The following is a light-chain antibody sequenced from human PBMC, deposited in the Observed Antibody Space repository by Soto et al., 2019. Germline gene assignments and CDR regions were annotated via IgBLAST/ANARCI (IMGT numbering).Light chain of an antibody. CDR3: QQRSNWPRFT. CDR1: QSVSNY. V-gene: IGKV3-11*01. CDR2: DSS. J-gene: IGKJ2*01. Sequence: EIVLTQSPATLSLSPGERATLSCRASQSVSNYLAWYQQKPGQAPRLLIYDSSNRATGIPARFSGSGSGTDFTLTISSLEPEDFAVYYCQQRSNWPRFTFGQGTKVEIK.